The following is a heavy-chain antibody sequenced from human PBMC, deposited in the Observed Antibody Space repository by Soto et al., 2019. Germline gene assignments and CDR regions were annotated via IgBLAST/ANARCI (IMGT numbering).Heavy chain of an antibody. D-gene: IGHD3-22*01. CDR3: AREDQDSSGYYNILGGAGPLYYFDY. CDR1: GFTFDDYG. Sequence: GGSLRLSCAASGFTFDDYGMSWVRQAPGKGLEWVSGINWNGGSTGYADSVKGRFTISRDNAKNSLYLQMNSLRAEDTALYYCAREDQDSSGYYNILGGAGPLYYFDYWGQGTLVTVSS. V-gene: IGHV3-20*04. J-gene: IGHJ4*02. CDR2: INWNGGST.